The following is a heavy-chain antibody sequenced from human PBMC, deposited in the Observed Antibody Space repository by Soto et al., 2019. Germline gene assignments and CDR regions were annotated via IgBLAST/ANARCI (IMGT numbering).Heavy chain of an antibody. CDR3: ARDRVSRFYYYGMDV. CDR1: GFTFSSYE. CDR2: ISSSGSTI. V-gene: IGHV3-48*03. Sequence: GGSLRLSCAASGFTFSSYEMNWVRQAPGKGLEWVSHISSSGSTIYYADSVKGRFTISRDNAKNSLYLQMNSLRAEDTAVYYCARDRVSRFYYYGMDVWGQGTTVTVSS. J-gene: IGHJ6*02.